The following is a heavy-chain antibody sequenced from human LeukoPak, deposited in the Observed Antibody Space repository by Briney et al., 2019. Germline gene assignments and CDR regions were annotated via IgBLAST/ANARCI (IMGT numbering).Heavy chain of an antibody. J-gene: IGHJ4*02. Sequence: SQTLSLTCTVSGGSISSGGYYWRWIRQRPGKGLEWIGYIYYSGSTYYNPSLKSRVTISVDTSKNQFSLKLSSVTAADTAVYYCARDQSAGTFDYWGQGTLVTVSS. CDR2: IYYSGST. CDR1: GGSISSGGYY. V-gene: IGHV4-31*03. D-gene: IGHD1-1*01. CDR3: ARDQSAGTFDY.